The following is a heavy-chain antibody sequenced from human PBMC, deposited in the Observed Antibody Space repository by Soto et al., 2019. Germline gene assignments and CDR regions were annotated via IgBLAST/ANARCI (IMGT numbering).Heavy chain of an antibody. Sequence: PGKGLEWIGYIYYSGSTYYNPSLKSRVTISVDTSKNQFSLKLSSVTAADTAVYYCARDQASYFQESSGIYPSYY. CDR2: IYYSGST. V-gene: IGHV4-31*02. J-gene: IGHJ6*01. CDR3: ARDQASYFQESSGIYPSYY. D-gene: IGHD3-22*01.